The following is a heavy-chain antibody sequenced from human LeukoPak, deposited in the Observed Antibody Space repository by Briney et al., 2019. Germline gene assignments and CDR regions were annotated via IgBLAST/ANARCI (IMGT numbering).Heavy chain of an antibody. CDR3: ARHSRSNSVSDY. CDR2: IFYSGST. V-gene: IGHV4-39*01. J-gene: IGHJ4*02. CDR1: AGSISNSSYF. Sequence: KTSETLSLTCTVSAGSISNSSYFWGWIRQPPGKGLEWIGNIFYSGSTSYTPSLKSRVTISVDTSKNQFSLKVNSVTAADTAVYYCARHSRSNSVSDYWGQGTLVTVSS. D-gene: IGHD1-1*01.